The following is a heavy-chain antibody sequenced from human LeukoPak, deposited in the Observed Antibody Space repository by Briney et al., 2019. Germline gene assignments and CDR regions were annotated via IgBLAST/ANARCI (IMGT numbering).Heavy chain of an antibody. CDR3: ARGGSLRFGELLGDI. J-gene: IGHJ3*02. CDR2: IYYSGST. V-gene: IGHV4-30-4*01. CDR1: GGSISSGDCY. Sequence: SQTLSLTCTVSGGSISSGDCYWSWIRHPPGRGLEWSGYIYYSGSTYYNPSLKSRVTMSVDTSKNQFSLKLSSVTAADTAVYYCARGGSLRFGELLGDIWGQGTMVTVSS. D-gene: IGHD3-10*01.